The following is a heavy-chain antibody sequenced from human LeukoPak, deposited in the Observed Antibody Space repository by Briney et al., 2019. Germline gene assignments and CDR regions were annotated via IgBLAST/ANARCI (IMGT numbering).Heavy chain of an antibody. CDR3: VRACGGDCYLGDY. J-gene: IGHJ4*02. V-gene: IGHV3-21*01. Sequence: KTGGSLRLSCAASGFTLSDYSMNWVRQAPGKGQEWVSSITRSISHKYYADSVKGRFTISRDNAKNSLYLQMNSLRAEDTAVYYCVRACGGDCYLGDYWGQGSLVTVSS. CDR1: GFTLSDYS. D-gene: IGHD2-21*02. CDR2: ITRSISHK.